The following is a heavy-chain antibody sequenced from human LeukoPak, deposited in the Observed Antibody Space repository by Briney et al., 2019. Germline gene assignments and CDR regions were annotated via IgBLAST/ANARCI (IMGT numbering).Heavy chain of an antibody. V-gene: IGHV3-23*01. CDR1: GFIFSNYA. J-gene: IGHJ4*02. Sequence: GGSLRLSCAASGFIFSNYAMSWVRQAPGKGLEWVSGINNXGDRRFYADSVKGRFTXSXDNSKNTLYLQMNSLRAEGTAVYYCARGWYNFDYWGQGTRVTVSS. CDR3: ARGWYNFDY. D-gene: IGHD6-19*01. CDR2: INNXGDRR.